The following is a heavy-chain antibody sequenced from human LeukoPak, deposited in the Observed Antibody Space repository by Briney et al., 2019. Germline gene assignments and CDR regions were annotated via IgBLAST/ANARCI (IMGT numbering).Heavy chain of an antibody. CDR3: ARGLISYESLPRDY. V-gene: IGHV1-2*02. CDR1: GYTFTSYD. D-gene: IGHD3-3*01. Sequence: GASVKVSCKASGYTFTSYDINWVRQATGQGLEWMGWINPNSGGTNYAQKFQGRVTMTRDTSISTAYMELSRLRSDDTAVYYCARGLISYESLPRDYWGQGTLVTVSS. CDR2: INPNSGGT. J-gene: IGHJ4*02.